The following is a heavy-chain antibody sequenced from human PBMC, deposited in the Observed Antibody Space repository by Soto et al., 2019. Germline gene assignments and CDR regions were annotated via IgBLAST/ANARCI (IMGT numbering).Heavy chain of an antibody. CDR2: ILYDGSNK. J-gene: IGHJ6*02. CDR1: GFTFSTYS. V-gene: IGHV3-33*01. CDR3: ARDLRARTRYYYGMDV. Sequence: GGSLRLSCAASGFTFSTYSMHWVRQAPGKGLEWVAVILYDGSNKYYADSVKGRFTISRDNSKNTLYLQMNSLRAEDTAVYYCARDLRARTRYYYGMDVWGQGTTVTVSS. D-gene: IGHD3-9*01.